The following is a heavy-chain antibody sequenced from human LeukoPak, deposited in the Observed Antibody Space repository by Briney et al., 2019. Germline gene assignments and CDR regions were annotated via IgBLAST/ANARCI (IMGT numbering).Heavy chain of an antibody. Sequence: ASVKVSCTASGYTFTTYGISWVRQAPGQGLEWMGWISAYNGNTNYAQKLQGRVTMTTDTSTSTAYMELRSLRSDDTAVYYCAREYDSSGYYYYYYGMDVWGQGTTVTVSS. D-gene: IGHD3-22*01. J-gene: IGHJ6*02. V-gene: IGHV1-18*01. CDR3: AREYDSSGYYYYYYGMDV. CDR2: ISAYNGNT. CDR1: GYTFTTYG.